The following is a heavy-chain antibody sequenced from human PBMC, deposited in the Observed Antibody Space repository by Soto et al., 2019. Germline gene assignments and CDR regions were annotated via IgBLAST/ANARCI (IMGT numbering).Heavy chain of an antibody. CDR3: ARDRRGSGSYYQFQH. CDR1: GFTFSSYG. D-gene: IGHD3-10*01. J-gene: IGHJ1*01. Sequence: QVQLVESGGGVVQPGRSLRLSCAASGFTFSSYGMHWVRQAPGKGLEWVAVIWYDGSNKYYADSVKGRFTISRDNSKNTLYLQMNSLRAEDTAVYYCARDRRGSGSYYQFQHWGQGTLVTVSS. CDR2: IWYDGSNK. V-gene: IGHV3-33*01.